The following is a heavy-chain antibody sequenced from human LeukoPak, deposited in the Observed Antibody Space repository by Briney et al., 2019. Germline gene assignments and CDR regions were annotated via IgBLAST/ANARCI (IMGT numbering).Heavy chain of an antibody. D-gene: IGHD3-10*01. CDR1: GYTFTGYY. J-gene: IGHJ5*02. Sequence: GASVKVSCKASGYTFTGYYMHWVRQAPGQGLEWMGGIIPIFGTANYAQKFQGRVTITADKSTSTAYMELSSLRSEDTAVYYCARVWGYYGSGNWFDPWGQGTLVTVSS. V-gene: IGHV1-69*06. CDR3: ARVWGYYGSGNWFDP. CDR2: IIPIFGTA.